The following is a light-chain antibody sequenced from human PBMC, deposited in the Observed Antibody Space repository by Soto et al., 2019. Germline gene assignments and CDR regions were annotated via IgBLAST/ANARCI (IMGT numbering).Light chain of an antibody. CDR3: QQHGQWPIT. Sequence: EIVLTQSAGAVSLSPGERATLSCRASQSVSSSYLAWYQQKPGQAPRLLIYGASSRATGIPDRFSGSGSGTDFTLTISRLEPEDFAVYYCQQHGQWPITFGQGTRLEIK. CDR1: QSVSSSY. V-gene: IGKV3-20*01. CDR2: GAS. J-gene: IGKJ5*01.